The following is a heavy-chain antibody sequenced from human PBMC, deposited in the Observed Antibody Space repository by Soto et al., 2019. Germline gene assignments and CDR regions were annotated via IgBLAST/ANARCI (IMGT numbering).Heavy chain of an antibody. CDR2: IIPIFGTT. D-gene: IGHD2-15*01. CDR1: GCTFSSYA. J-gene: IGHJ4*02. V-gene: IGHV1-69*05. CDR3: AGRSGWWVVLYYMDY. Sequence: GASVKVSCKASGCTFSSYAMHWVRQAPGQGLEWMGGIIPIFGTTNYAQKFQGRVTITTDASTSTAYMELSSLRSEDTAVYYCAGRSGWWVVLYYMDYWGQGTMVTVSS.